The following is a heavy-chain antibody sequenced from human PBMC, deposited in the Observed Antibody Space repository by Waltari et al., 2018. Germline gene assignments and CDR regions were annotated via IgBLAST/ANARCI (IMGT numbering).Heavy chain of an antibody. CDR2: SKSKTDGETT. D-gene: IGHD2-8*01. V-gene: IGHV3-15*01. Sequence: VQLVDSGGGLVKPGGSLSLSCAASGFTFSRAWMSWVRQAPGKGLEWVGRSKSKTDGETTDYAAPVKGRLSISRDDSKNTLYLQRNSLKSEDTAVYYCTTGGVKGPHDAFDIWGQGAIVTVSS. CDR3: TTGGVKGPHDAFDI. J-gene: IGHJ3*02. CDR1: GFTFSRAW.